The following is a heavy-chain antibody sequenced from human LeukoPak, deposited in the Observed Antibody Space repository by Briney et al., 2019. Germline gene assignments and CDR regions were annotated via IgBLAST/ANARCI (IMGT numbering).Heavy chain of an antibody. D-gene: IGHD6-19*01. V-gene: IGHV4-4*07. Sequence: SETLSLTCTVSGGSISSYYWSWIRQPAGKGLEWIGRIYTSGSTNYNPSLKSRVTMSVDTSKNQFSLKLSSVTAADTAVYYCARGNSSGWYPGFYYGMDVWGQGTTVTVSS. CDR2: IYTSGST. CDR3: ARGNSSGWYPGFYYGMDV. CDR1: GGSISSYY. J-gene: IGHJ6*02.